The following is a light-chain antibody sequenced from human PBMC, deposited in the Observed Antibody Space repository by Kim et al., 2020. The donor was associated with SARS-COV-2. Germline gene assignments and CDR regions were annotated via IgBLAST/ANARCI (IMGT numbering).Light chain of an antibody. CDR3: QQAYMTPYT. CDR1: QTVSGH. V-gene: IGKV1-39*01. J-gene: IGKJ2*01. Sequence: DIQMTQSPPSLSASVRDRVTITCRASQTVSGHVNWYQQKPGKAPKLLIYAASTLQGGVPSRFSGSGSGTDYTLTIHGLQPDDFANYYCQQAYMTPYTFGQGTQARD. CDR2: AAS.